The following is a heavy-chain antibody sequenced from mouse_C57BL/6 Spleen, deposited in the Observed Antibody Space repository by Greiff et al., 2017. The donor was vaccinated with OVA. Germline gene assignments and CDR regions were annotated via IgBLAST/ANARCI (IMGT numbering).Heavy chain of an antibody. J-gene: IGHJ1*03. Sequence: VKLQQPGAELVMPGASVKLSCKASGYTFTSYWMHWVKQRPGQGLEWIGEIDPSDSSTNYNQKFKGKSTLTVDKSSSTAYMQLSSLTSEDSAGYYCEREGLGHFDVWGTGTTVTVSS. CDR3: EREGLGHFDV. D-gene: IGHD4-1*01. V-gene: IGHV1-69*01. CDR1: GYTFTSYW. CDR2: IDPSDSST.